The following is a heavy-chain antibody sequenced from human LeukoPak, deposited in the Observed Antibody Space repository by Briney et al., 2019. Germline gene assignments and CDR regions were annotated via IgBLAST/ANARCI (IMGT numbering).Heavy chain of an antibody. CDR1: GFTFDDYG. CDR3: AKGRHSAGWSSDY. Sequence: GGSLRLSCAASGFTFDDYGMSWVRQAPGKGLEWVSGISGGGDRTYYADSVRGRFTISRDNSNNTLDLQMKSLRAEDTAVYYCAKGRHSAGWSSDYWGQGTLVTVSS. V-gene: IGHV3-23*01. D-gene: IGHD6-19*01. CDR2: ISGGGDRT. J-gene: IGHJ4*02.